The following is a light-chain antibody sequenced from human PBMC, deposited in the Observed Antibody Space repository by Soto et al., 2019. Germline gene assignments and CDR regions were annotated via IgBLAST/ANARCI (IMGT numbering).Light chain of an antibody. V-gene: IGKV1-27*01. J-gene: IGKJ1*01. CDR3: QKYNSAPQT. CDR1: QDISNY. CDR2: AAS. Sequence: DIQMTQSPSSLSASVGDRVTITCRASQDISNYLAWYQQKPGKVPKLLIYAASTLRSGVPSRFSGSGSGTVFTLTISSLQPEDVATYYCQKYNSAPQTFGQGTKVEIK.